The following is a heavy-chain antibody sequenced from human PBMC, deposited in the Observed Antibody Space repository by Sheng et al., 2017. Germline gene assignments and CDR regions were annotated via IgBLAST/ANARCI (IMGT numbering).Heavy chain of an antibody. J-gene: IGHJ5*02. CDR1: GFTFSDYY. D-gene: IGHD5-18*01. V-gene: IGHV3-11*04. CDR3: ARDGDWGLDTAMVTGGEIRNWFDP. Sequence: QVQLVESGGGLVKPGGSLRLSCAASGFTFSDYYMSWIRQAPGKGLEWVSYISSSGSTIYYADSVKGRFTISRDNAKNSLYLQMNSLRAEDTAVYYCARDGDWGLDTAMVTGGEIRNWFDPWGQGTLVTVSS. CDR2: ISSSGSTI.